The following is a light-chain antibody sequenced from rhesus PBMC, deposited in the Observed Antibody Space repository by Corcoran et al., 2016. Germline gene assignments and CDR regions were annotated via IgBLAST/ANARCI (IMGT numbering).Light chain of an antibody. J-gene: IGKJ2*01. CDR1: ENVNNY. CDR2: KAS. Sequence: DIQMTQSPSSLSASVGDRVTITCRASENVNNYLNWYQQKPGKAPKLLIYKASNLQSGVPSRFSGSGSGTDYTFTISGLQPDDIATYYCQHGYGTPCSFGQGTKVEIK. CDR3: QHGYGTPCS. V-gene: IGKV1-74*01.